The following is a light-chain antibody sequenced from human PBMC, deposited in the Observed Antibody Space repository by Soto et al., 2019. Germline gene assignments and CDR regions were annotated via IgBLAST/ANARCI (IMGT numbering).Light chain of an antibody. Sequence: DIQMTQSPSVVSASVGDTVTVTCRASQGITTFLAWFRQRPGRVPERLIYGASSLQSGVPSRFSGRGSGTDFTLTISSLQPEDVATYYCQKYNSAPLTFGGGTKVEIK. J-gene: IGKJ4*01. CDR1: QGITTF. CDR2: GAS. V-gene: IGKV1-17*03. CDR3: QKYNSAPLT.